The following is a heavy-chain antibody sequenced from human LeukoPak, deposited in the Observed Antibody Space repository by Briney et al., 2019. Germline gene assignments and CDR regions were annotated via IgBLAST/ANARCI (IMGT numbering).Heavy chain of an antibody. CDR1: GFTFSDHG. Sequence: GRSLRLSCAASGFTFSDHGMHRVRQAPGKGLVWLAIIWYNGSKKYYTESVKGRFTISRNNSKNTLYLQMSSLRAEDTAVYYCARDPYGSGDGYFDYWGQGTLVTVSS. D-gene: IGHD3-10*01. CDR2: IWYNGSKK. V-gene: IGHV3-33*01. J-gene: IGHJ4*02. CDR3: ARDPYGSGDGYFDY.